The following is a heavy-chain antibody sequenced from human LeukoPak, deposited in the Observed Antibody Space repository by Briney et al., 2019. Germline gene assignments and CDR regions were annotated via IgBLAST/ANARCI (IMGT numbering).Heavy chain of an antibody. J-gene: IGHJ4*02. CDR1: GFTFSSYS. Sequence: PGGSLKLSCAASGFTFSSYSMNWVRQAPGKGLEWVSFISSSSSTIYYADSVKGRFTISRDNAKNSLYLRMNSLRVEDTAVYYCARDDGHNFDYWGQGTLVTVSS. D-gene: IGHD4-17*01. CDR2: ISSSSSTI. V-gene: IGHV3-48*01. CDR3: ARDDGHNFDY.